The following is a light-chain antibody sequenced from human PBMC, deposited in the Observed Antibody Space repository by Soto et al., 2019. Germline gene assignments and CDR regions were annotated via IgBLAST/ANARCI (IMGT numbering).Light chain of an antibody. CDR3: CSYTTSSTYV. CDR2: DVN. J-gene: IGLJ1*01. Sequence: QSGLTQPPSVSGSPGQSIAISCTGTSSDVGGYNYVSWHQQHPGKAPKLMIYDVNNRPSGVSNRFSGSKSGNTASLTISGLQAEDEADYYCCSYTTSSTYVFGTGTKVTVL. V-gene: IGLV2-14*03. CDR1: SSDVGGYNY.